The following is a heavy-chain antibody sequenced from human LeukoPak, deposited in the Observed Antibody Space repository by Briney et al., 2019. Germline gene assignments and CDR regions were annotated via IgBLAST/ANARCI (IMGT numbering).Heavy chain of an antibody. CDR3: ARERGRGAAAGYYFDY. D-gene: IGHD6-13*01. Sequence: GGSLRLSCAASGFTFSSYGMHWVRQAPGKGLEWVAFIRYDGSNKYYADSVKGRFTISRDNSKNTLYLQMNSLRAEDTAVYYCARERGRGAAAGYYFDYWGQGTLVTVSS. CDR1: GFTFSSYG. CDR2: IRYDGSNK. J-gene: IGHJ4*02. V-gene: IGHV3-30*02.